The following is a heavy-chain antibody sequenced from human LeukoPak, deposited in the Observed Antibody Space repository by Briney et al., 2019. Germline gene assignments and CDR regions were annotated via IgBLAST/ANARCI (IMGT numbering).Heavy chain of an antibody. CDR3: AKGFYDFWSGYYVGDY. V-gene: IGHV3-23*01. J-gene: IGHJ4*02. D-gene: IGHD3-3*01. CDR1: GFTFSSYA. Sequence: GGSLRLSCAASGFTFSSYAMSWVRQAPGKGLEWVSAISGSGGSTYYADSVKGRFTISRDNSKNTLYLQMNSLRAEDTAVYYCAKGFYDFWSGYYVGDYWGQGTLVTVSS. CDR2: ISGSGGST.